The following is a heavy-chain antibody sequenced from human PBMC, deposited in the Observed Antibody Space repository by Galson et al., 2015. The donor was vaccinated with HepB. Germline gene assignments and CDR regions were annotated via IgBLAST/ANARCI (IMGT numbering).Heavy chain of an antibody. D-gene: IGHD2-2*01. Sequence: SVKVSCKASGYTFTSYGISWVRQAPGQGLEWMGWISAYNGNTNYAQKLQGRVTMTTDTSTSTAYMELRSLRSDDTAVYYCARERVKGVVVPAAMDGMDVWGQGTTVTVSS. CDR2: ISAYNGNT. CDR1: GYTFTSYG. CDR3: ARERVKGVVVPAAMDGMDV. J-gene: IGHJ6*02. V-gene: IGHV1-18*01.